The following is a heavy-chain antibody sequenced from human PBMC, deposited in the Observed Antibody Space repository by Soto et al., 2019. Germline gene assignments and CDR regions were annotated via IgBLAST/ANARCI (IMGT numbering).Heavy chain of an antibody. J-gene: IGHJ4*02. CDR2: INTDKSTL. CDR3: LSPFYDLDSRPPFAR. V-gene: IGHV3-74*01. CDR1: GFTFSRYW. Sequence: GGSLRLSCVASGFTFSRYWMHWVRQAPGKGLVWVSRINTDKSTLSYADSVEGRFTISRDNARNTLYLQMDSLRAEDTAIYYCLSPFYDLDSRPPFARCGRGTLVTVS. D-gene: IGHD3-22*01.